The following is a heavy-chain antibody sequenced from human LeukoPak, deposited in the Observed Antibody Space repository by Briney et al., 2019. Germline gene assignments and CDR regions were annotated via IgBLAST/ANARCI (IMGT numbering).Heavy chain of an antibody. Sequence: PGGSLRLSCAASGFTFSSYWMSWVRQAPGKGLEWVGYIKQDGSEKYYVDSVKGRFTISRDNAKSSLYLQMNSLRAEDTAVYYCVRDWSSAQNALDIWGQGTMVTVPS. J-gene: IGHJ3*02. CDR1: GFTFSSYW. CDR2: IKQDGSEK. CDR3: VRDWSSAQNALDI. D-gene: IGHD6-25*01. V-gene: IGHV3-7*01.